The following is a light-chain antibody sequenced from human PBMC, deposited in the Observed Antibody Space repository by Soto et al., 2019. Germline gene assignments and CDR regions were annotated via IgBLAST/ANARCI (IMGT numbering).Light chain of an antibody. CDR1: QSISSW. V-gene: IGKV1-5*03. CDR3: QQYNSYST. Sequence: DIQMTQSPSTLSASVGDRVTITCRASQSISSWLAWYQQKPGKAPKLLIYKASSLESGAPSRFSGSGSGTEFTLTISSLQPDDSATYYCQQYNSYSTFGQGTKVEIK. J-gene: IGKJ1*01. CDR2: KAS.